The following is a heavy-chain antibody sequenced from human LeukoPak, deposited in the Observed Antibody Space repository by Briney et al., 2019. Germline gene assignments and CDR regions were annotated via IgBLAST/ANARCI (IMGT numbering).Heavy chain of an antibody. J-gene: IGHJ4*02. CDR2: IIPLFGTA. V-gene: IGHV1-69*06. CDR1: GGTLSSYA. CDR3: ARELTTVTTSHFDY. Sequence: ASVKVSCKASGGTLSSYAISWVRQAPGQGLEWMGGIIPLFGTANYAQNFQGRITITADTSTSTAYMELSSLRSEDTAVYYCARELTTVTTSHFDYWGQGTLVTVSS. D-gene: IGHD4-17*01.